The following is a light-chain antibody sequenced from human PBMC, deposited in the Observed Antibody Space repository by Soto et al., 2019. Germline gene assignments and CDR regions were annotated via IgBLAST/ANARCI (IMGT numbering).Light chain of an antibody. Sequence: EIALTQSPGTLSLSPGERATLSCRASQSVSSNYLAWYQQKPGQAPRLLIYGASSRATGIPDRFSGSGSGTDFTLTISRLEPEDFAVYYCQQYDNSPITFGQGTRLEIK. J-gene: IGKJ5*01. CDR3: QQYDNSPIT. CDR1: QSVSSNY. CDR2: GAS. V-gene: IGKV3-20*01.